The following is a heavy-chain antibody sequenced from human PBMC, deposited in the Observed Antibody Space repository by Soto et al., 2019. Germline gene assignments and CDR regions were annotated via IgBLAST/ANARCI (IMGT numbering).Heavy chain of an antibody. D-gene: IGHD3-10*01. V-gene: IGHV1-69*02. CDR1: GDTFSFYS. CDR3: ASSYGSGYRAFDY. J-gene: IGHJ4*02. CDR2: INPIISMS. Sequence: QVQLVQSGAEVRKPGSSVKVSCKASGDTFSFYSINWVRQAPGLGLEWMGRINPIISMSNYAQRFQGRVTMTADKSTSTADMGLSGLRSEDTAIYYCASSYGSGYRAFDYWGQGALVTVSS.